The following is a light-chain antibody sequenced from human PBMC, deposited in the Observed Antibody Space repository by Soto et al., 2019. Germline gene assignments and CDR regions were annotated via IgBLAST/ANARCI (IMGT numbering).Light chain of an antibody. CDR3: QQCYMGWT. CDR2: QAS. CDR1: QSISNW. J-gene: IGKJ1*01. V-gene: IGKV1-5*03. Sequence: DIQMTQSPSTLSASVGDRVTITCRASQSISNWLAWYQQKPGRLPRLLIYQASTLESGVPSRFSGIGSGTEFTLSISSLQPEDFGTYYCQQCYMGWTFGQGTKVDIK.